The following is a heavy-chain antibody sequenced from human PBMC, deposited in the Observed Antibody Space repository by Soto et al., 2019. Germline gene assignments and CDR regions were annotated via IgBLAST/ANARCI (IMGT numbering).Heavy chain of an antibody. CDR1: GGTFSSYA. D-gene: IGHD3-3*01. CDR3: ARGDFWSGYYTPHYYYGMDV. CDR2: IIPILGTA. J-gene: IGHJ6*02. V-gene: IGHV1-69*13. Sequence: GASVKVSCKASGGTFSSYAISWVRQAPGQGLEWMGGIIPILGTANYAQKFQGRVTITADESTSTAYMELSSLRSEDTAVYYCARGDFWSGYYTPHYYYGMDVWGQGTTVTVSS.